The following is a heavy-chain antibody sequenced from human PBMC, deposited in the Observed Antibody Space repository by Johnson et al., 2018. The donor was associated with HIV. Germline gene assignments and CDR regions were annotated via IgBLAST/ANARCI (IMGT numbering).Heavy chain of an antibody. D-gene: IGHD6-13*01. CDR2: INSDGSIT. CDR1: GFSFSTYD. Sequence: VQLVESGGGVVQPGRSLRLSCAASGFSFSTYDMHWVRQVPGKGLVWVSRINSDGSITSYADSVKGRFIISRDSAKNMLYLQMNSLRAEDTAVYYCVRGGLYSSPTCKAAFDIWGQGTMVTVSS. J-gene: IGHJ3*02. CDR3: VRGGLYSSPTCKAAFDI. V-gene: IGHV3-74*02.